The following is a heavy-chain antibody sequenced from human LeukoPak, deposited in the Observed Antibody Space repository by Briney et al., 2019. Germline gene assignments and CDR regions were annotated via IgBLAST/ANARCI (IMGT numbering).Heavy chain of an antibody. J-gene: IGHJ3*02. V-gene: IGHV1-24*01. CDR1: GYTLTELS. CDR3: ATRIVVVPAAIHGAFDI. CDR2: FDPEDGET. Sequence: ASVKVSCKVSGYTLTELSMHWVRQAPGKGLEWMGGFDPEDGETIYAQKFQGRVTMTEDTSTDTAYMELSSLRSEDTAVYYCATRIVVVPAAIHGAFDIWGQGTMVTVSS. D-gene: IGHD2-2*01.